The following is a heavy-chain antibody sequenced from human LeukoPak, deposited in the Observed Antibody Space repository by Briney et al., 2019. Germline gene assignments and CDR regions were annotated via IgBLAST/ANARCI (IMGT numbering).Heavy chain of an antibody. D-gene: IGHD3-22*01. CDR3: ANWLGYDSGYFDY. J-gene: IGHJ4*02. CDR2: IWFDARNE. Sequence: PGGSLRLSCAASGFTFSRHGMHWVRHAPGKGLEWVAFIWFDARNENYADSVKGRFSISRGNSKNILYLQMNSLRAEDTAVYYCANWLGYDSGYFDYWGQGTRVTVSS. V-gene: IGHV3-30*02. CDR1: GFTFSRHG.